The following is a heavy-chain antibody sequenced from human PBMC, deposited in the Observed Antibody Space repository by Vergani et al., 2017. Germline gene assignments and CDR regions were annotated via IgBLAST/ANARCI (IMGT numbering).Heavy chain of an antibody. CDR3: ARGLVVVVAAPSYYYGMDV. J-gene: IGHJ6*02. D-gene: IGHD2-15*01. V-gene: IGHV4-4*02. CDR2: IYQSGST. Sequence: QVQLQESGPGLVKPSGTLSLTCAVSGGSISRSNWWSWVRQPPGKGLEWIGEIYQSGSTNYNPSLKSRVTISVDTSKNQFSLKLSSVTAADTAVYYCARGLVVVVAAPSYYYGMDVWGQGTTVTVSS. CDR1: GGSISRSNW.